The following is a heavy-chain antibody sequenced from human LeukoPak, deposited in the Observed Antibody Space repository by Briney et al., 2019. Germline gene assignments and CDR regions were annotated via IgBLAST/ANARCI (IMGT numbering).Heavy chain of an antibody. CDR1: GYIFTGYY. CDR2: ISAYNGNT. V-gene: IGHV1-18*04. Sequence: GASVTVSCKASGYIFTGYYIHWVRQAPGQGLEWMGWISAYNGNTNYAQKLQGRVTMTTDTSTSTAYMELRSLRSDDTAVYYCARDRFYYDSSGTQTDYGMDVWGQGTTVTVSS. J-gene: IGHJ6*02. CDR3: ARDRFYYDSSGTQTDYGMDV. D-gene: IGHD3-22*01.